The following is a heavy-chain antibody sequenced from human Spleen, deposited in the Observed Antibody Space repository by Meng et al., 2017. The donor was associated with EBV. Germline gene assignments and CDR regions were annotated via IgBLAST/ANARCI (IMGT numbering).Heavy chain of an antibody. CDR2: INHSGST. CDR3: AEGGYCSGGSCYFDY. J-gene: IGHJ4*02. CDR1: GGFLGVYY. Sequence: QRPRGGAGMLKPSETLSLTCLAHGGFLGVYYWSWIRQTPGKGLEWIGEINHSGSTNYNPSLKSRVTISVDTSKNQFSLKLSSVTAADTAVYYCAEGGYCSGGSCYFDYWGQGTLVTVSS. V-gene: IGHV4-34*01. D-gene: IGHD2-15*01.